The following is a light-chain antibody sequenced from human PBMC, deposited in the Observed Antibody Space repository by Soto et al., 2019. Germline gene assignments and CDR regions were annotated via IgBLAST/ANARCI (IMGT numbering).Light chain of an antibody. CDR3: QQYGGSPPAYT. Sequence: EVVLTQSPGPLSLSPGERATLSCRASQSVDRNYLSWSQHKRGQPPRVLVFATSSRAAGTPVRFSGSGSGTNFTLTITRVEPEDFGVYYCQQYGGSPPAYTFGLGTKLEI. CDR1: QSVDRNY. V-gene: IGKV3-20*01. J-gene: IGKJ2*01. CDR2: ATS.